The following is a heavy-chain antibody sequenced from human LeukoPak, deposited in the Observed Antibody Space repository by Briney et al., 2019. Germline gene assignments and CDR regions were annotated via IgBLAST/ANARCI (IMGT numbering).Heavy chain of an antibody. V-gene: IGHV1-69*13. CDR3: ARDLGDSFDY. CDR1: GGTFSNYA. CDR2: MIPIFGTA. J-gene: IGHJ4*02. D-gene: IGHD3-10*01. Sequence: GATVKVSCKASGGTFSNYAISWVREAPGQGREWMVEMIPIFGTASYAQKFQGRVTITADESTSTAYMELSSLRSEDTAVYYCARDLGDSFDYWGQGTLVTVSS.